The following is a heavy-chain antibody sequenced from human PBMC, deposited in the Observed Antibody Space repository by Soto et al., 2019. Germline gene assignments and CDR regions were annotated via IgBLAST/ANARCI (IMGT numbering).Heavy chain of an antibody. D-gene: IGHD2-2*01. CDR3: ARDRRRCSSPSCWDWFDP. CDR2: IYYSGST. J-gene: IGHJ5*02. CDR1: GCSISSYY. V-gene: IGHV4-59*01. Sequence: SETLSLTCTVSGCSISSYYWSWIRQPPGKGLEWIGYIYYSGSTNYNPSLKSRVTISVDTSKTQFSLKLSSVTAADTAVYYCARDRRRCSSPSCWDWFDPWGQGTLVTVS.